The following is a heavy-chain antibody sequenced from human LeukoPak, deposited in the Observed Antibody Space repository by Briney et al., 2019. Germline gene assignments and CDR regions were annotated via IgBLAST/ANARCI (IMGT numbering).Heavy chain of an antibody. CDR2: INQSGST. CDR1: GGSFSGYY. D-gene: IGHD3-10*01. CDR3: ARGDGSGSGRWFDP. Sequence: SETLSLTCAVYGGSFSGYYWSWIRQPPGKGLEWIGEINQSGSTNYNPSLKSRVTISVDTSKNQFSLKLSSVTAADTALYYCARGDGSGSGRWFDPWGQGTLITVSS. V-gene: IGHV4-34*01. J-gene: IGHJ5*02.